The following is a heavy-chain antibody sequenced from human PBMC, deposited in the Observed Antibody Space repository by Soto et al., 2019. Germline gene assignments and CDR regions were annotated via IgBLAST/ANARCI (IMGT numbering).Heavy chain of an antibody. D-gene: IGHD3-22*01. Sequence: SETLSLTCAVYGGSFSGYYWSWIRQPPGKGLEWIGEINHSGSTNYNPSLKSRVTISVDTSKDQFCLKLSSVTAADTAVYYCARVSPYYYDSSGYYAYTGDWFDPWGQGTLVTVSS. CDR2: INHSGST. V-gene: IGHV4-34*01. J-gene: IGHJ5*02. CDR3: ARVSPYYYDSSGYYAYTGDWFDP. CDR1: GGSFSGYY.